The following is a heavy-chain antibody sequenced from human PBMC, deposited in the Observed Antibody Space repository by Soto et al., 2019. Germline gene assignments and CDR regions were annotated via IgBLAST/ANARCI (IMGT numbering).Heavy chain of an antibody. CDR2: IWYDGSNK. V-gene: IGHV3-33*01. CDR1: GFTFSSYG. J-gene: IGHJ4*02. Sequence: GGSLRLSCAASGFTFSSYGMHWVRQAPGKGLEWVAVIWYDGSNKYYADSVKGRSTISRDNAKNTLYLQMNSLRAEDTAVYYCARLPRGDYGDYWGQGTLVTVSS. CDR3: ARLPRGDYGDY. D-gene: IGHD4-17*01.